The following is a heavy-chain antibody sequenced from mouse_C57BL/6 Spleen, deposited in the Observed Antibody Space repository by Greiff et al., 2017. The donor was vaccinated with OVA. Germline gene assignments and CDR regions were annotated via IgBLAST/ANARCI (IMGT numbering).Heavy chain of an antibody. CDR3: TRDQYDYGRGYAMDY. V-gene: IGHV6-6*01. CDR1: GFTFSDAW. CDR2: IRNKANNHAA. J-gene: IGHJ4*01. D-gene: IGHD2-4*01. Sequence: EVQVVESGGGLVQPGGSMKLSCAASGFTFSDAWMDWVRQSPEKGLEWVAEIRNKANNHAAYYAESVKGRFTISRDDSKSSVYLQMNSLRAEDTGIYYCTRDQYDYGRGYAMDYWGQGTSVTVSS.